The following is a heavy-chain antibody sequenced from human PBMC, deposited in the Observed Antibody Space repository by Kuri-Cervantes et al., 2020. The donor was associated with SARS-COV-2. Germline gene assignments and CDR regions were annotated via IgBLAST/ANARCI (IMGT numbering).Heavy chain of an antibody. CDR1: GFTFSSYA. CDR2: ISYDGSNT. CDR3: ARDRVGVHDY. Sequence: GESLKISCAASGFTFSSYAIHWVRQAPSKGLEWVAIISYDGSNTYYADSVKGRFTISRDNSKNTLYLQMNSLRTEDTAIYYCARDRVGVHDYWGQGTLVTVSS. J-gene: IGHJ4*02. D-gene: IGHD2-21*01. V-gene: IGHV3-30-3*01.